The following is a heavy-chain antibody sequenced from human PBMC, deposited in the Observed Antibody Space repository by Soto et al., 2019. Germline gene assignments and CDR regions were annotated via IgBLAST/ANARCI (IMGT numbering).Heavy chain of an antibody. V-gene: IGHV4-31*03. CDR2: IYYSGTT. Sequence: TLSLTCSVSGGSFSSDSFIWRWVRQFPGKGLEWIGYIYYSGTTYYNPSLRSRVIMSVDTSKNQFSLKLSSVTAADTAVYYCARDHKWDGMDVWGQGTTGTSP. CDR1: GGSFSSDSFI. CDR3: ARDHKWDGMDV. D-gene: IGHD1-26*01. J-gene: IGHJ6*02.